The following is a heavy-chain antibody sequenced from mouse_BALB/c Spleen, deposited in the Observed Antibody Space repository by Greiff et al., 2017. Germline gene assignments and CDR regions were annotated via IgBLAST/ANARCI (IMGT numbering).Heavy chain of an antibody. CDR1: GYTFTSYW. J-gene: IGHJ4*01. CDR2: IAPGSGST. D-gene: IGHD2-4*01. V-gene: IGHV1S41*01. Sequence: DLVKPGASVKLSCKASGYTFTSYWINWIKQRPGQGLEWIGRIAPGSGSTYYNEMFKGKATLTVDTSSSTAYIQLSSLSSEDSAVYVCARWDYDGYAMDYWGQGTSVTVSS. CDR3: ARWDYDGYAMDY.